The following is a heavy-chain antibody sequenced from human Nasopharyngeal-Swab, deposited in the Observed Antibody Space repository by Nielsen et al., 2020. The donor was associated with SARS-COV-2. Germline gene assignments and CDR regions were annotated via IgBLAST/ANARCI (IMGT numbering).Heavy chain of an antibody. CDR1: GFTFSSYA. V-gene: IGHV3-30-3*01. CDR3: ARTVDTAMVFFDY. J-gene: IGHJ4*02. CDR2: ISYDGSNK. Sequence: LSLTCAASGFTFSSYAMHWVRQAPGKGLEWVAVISYDGSNKYYADSVKGRFTISRDNSKNTLYLQMNSLRAEDTAVYYCARTVDTAMVFFDYWGQGTLVTVSS. D-gene: IGHD5-18*01.